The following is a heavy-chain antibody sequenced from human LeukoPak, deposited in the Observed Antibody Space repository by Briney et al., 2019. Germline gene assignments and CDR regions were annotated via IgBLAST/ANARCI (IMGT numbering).Heavy chain of an antibody. D-gene: IGHD3-22*01. CDR2: IYVTGST. Sequence: SETLSLTCTVSGGSIINYYWSWIRQPAGTGLEWVGRIYVTGSTIYNPSLQSRLSMSVDTSKNQFSLRLTSMTAADMAVYYCARLKYYDSTGYSPGYYMDVWGKGITVTVSS. J-gene: IGHJ6*03. V-gene: IGHV4-4*07. CDR1: GGSIINYY. CDR3: ARLKYYDSTGYSPGYYMDV.